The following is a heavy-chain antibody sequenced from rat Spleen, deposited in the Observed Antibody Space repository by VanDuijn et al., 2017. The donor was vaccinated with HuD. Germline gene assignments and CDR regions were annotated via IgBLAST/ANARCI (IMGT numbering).Heavy chain of an antibody. J-gene: IGHJ3*01. Sequence: EVQLVESGGGLVQPGRSMKLSCAASGFTFSNYYMAWVRQAPTEGLEWVASISTGGGNTYYRDSVKGRFTISRDNAQNTLYLQMNSLRSEDTATYYCTRDRRAVPGYSGDYWFAYWGQGTLVTVSS. CDR3: TRDRRAVPGYSGDYWFAY. D-gene: IGHD1-1*01. V-gene: IGHV5-25*01. CDR1: GFTFSNYY. CDR2: ISTGGGNT.